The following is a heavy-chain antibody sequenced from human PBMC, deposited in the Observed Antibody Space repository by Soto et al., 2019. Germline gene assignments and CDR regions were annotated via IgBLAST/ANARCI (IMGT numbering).Heavy chain of an antibody. CDR2: IYYSGST. J-gene: IGHJ4*02. D-gene: IGHD3-9*01. V-gene: IGHV4-61*01. Sequence: SETLSLTCTVSGGSVSSGSYYWSWIRQPPGKGLEWIGYIYYSGSTNYNPSLKSRVTISVDTSKNQFSLKLSSVTAADTAVYYCARMGFDWLATYDYWGQGTLVTVSS. CDR1: GGSVSSGSYY. CDR3: ARMGFDWLATYDY.